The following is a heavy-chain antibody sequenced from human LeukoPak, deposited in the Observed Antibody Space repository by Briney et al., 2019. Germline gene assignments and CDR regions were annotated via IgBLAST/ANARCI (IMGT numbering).Heavy chain of an antibody. CDR3: ARGRGYCTGVSCDIDY. CDR1: EFTFSDYY. Sequence: GGSLRLSCAASEFTFSDYYMSWIRQAPGKGLEWVSYISNSGSLKYYADSVKGRFTISRDNAKNSVFLHLNSLRGDDTAVYYCARGRGYCTGVSCDIDYWGQGTLVTVSS. J-gene: IGHJ4*02. D-gene: IGHD2-8*02. CDR2: ISNSGSLK. V-gene: IGHV3-11*04.